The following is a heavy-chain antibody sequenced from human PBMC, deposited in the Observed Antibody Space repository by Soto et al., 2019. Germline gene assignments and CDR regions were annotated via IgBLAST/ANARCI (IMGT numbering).Heavy chain of an antibody. D-gene: IGHD3-10*01. J-gene: IGHJ4*02. CDR3: ARGRVNLLWFGESTFDY. CDR1: GGSISSGGYY. CDR2: IYYSGST. Sequence: QVQLQESGPGLVKPSQTLSLTCTVSGGSISSGGYYWSWIRQHPGKGLEWIGYIYYSGSTYYNPSLKSRVTTAVDTSKTQFSLKLSSVTAAATAVYYCARGRVNLLWFGESTFDYWGQGTLVTVSS. V-gene: IGHV4-31*03.